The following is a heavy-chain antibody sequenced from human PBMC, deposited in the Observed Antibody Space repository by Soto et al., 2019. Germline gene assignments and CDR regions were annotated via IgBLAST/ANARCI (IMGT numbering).Heavy chain of an antibody. Sequence: SETLSLTCTVSGGSISSGGYYWSWIRQHPGKGLEWIGYIYYSGSTYYNPSLKSRVTISVDTSKNQFSLKLSSVTAADTAVYYCARVSDILLWFGEVGFFFLMPGDYYYYMVVWGTGTMGTV. CDR3: ARVSDILLWFGEVGFFFLMPGDYYYYMVV. D-gene: IGHD3-10*01. CDR1: GGSISSGGYY. CDR2: IYYSGST. J-gene: IGHJ6*03. V-gene: IGHV4-31*03.